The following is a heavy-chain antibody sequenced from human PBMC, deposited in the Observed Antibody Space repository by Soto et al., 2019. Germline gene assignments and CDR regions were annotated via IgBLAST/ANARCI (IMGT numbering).Heavy chain of an antibody. CDR1: GFTFSSYW. V-gene: IGHV3-7*03. CDR2: IKQDGSEK. Sequence: SLRLSCAASGFTFSSYWMSWVRQAPGKGLEWVANIKQDGSEKYYVDSVKGRFTISRDNAKNSLYLQMNSLRAEDTAVYYCARDIVVVPAAIGWFDYWGQGTLVTVSS. CDR3: ARDIVVVPAAIGWFDY. D-gene: IGHD2-2*02. J-gene: IGHJ4*02.